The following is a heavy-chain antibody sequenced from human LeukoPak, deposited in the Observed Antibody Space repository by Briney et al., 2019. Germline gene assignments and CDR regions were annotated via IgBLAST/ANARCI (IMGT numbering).Heavy chain of an antibody. CDR1: GFTFSSYG. Sequence: HAGGSLRLSCAASGFTFSSYGMNWVRQAPGKGLEWVSYISSSSSTMYYADSVKGRFTISRDNAKSSLYLQFNSLRAEDTAVYYCARSGSSYDYWGQGTLVTVSS. CDR2: ISSSSSTM. CDR3: ARSGSSYDY. V-gene: IGHV3-48*01. J-gene: IGHJ4*02. D-gene: IGHD1-26*01.